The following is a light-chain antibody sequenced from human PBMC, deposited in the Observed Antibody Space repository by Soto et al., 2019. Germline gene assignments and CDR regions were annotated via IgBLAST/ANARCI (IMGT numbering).Light chain of an antibody. V-gene: IGLV2-8*01. CDR2: EVS. Sequence: QSVLTQPPSVSGSPGQSVTISCTGTSSAVGGYNYVSWYQQHPGKAPKLMIYEVSKRPSGVPDRFSGSKSGNTASLTVSGLQAEDEADYYCSSYAGSNNFVFGTGTKVTVL. CDR1: SSAVGGYNY. J-gene: IGLJ1*01. CDR3: SSYAGSNNFV.